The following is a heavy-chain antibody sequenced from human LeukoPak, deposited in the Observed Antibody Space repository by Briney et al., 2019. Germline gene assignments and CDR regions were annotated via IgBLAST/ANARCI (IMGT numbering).Heavy chain of an antibody. D-gene: IGHD3-22*01. CDR3: ARVGDSSGFGAFDI. J-gene: IGHJ3*02. Sequence: SSETLSLTCAVSGGSISSSNWWSWVRQPPGKGLGWIGEIYHSGSTNYNPSPKRRVTISVDKTKNQFSLQLSSVTAADAAVYYCARVGDSSGFGAFDIWGQGTMVTVSS. V-gene: IGHV4-4*02. CDR2: IYHSGST. CDR1: GGSISSSNW.